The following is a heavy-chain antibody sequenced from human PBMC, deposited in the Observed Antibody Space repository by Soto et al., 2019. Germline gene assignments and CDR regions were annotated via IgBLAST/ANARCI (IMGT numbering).Heavy chain of an antibody. CDR1: EDTFSIYT. Sequence: ASVKVSCKTSEDTFSIYTLSWVRQAPGQGLVWMGRVLPFLDVTTYSQRFQGRVTITADRSTTTAYMELSSLRSEDTAVYYCARGSGSYYDAFDIWGQGTMVTVSS. CDR2: VLPFLDVT. CDR3: ARGSGSYYDAFDI. J-gene: IGHJ3*02. V-gene: IGHV1-69*02. D-gene: IGHD1-26*01.